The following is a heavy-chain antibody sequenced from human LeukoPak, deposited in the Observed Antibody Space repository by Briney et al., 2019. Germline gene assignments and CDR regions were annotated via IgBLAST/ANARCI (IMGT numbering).Heavy chain of an antibody. CDR3: VSPRGFSYGYFDY. Sequence: TTGGSLRLSCEASGFTFSAYAMTWVRQPPGKGLEWIGSIYYSKNTYYNPSLKSRVTISADASKNQFSLTLGSVSATDTAVYYCVSPRGFSYGYFDYWGQGTLVTVSS. J-gene: IGHJ4*02. CDR2: IYYSKNT. V-gene: IGHV4-38-2*01. CDR1: GFTFSAYA. D-gene: IGHD5-18*01.